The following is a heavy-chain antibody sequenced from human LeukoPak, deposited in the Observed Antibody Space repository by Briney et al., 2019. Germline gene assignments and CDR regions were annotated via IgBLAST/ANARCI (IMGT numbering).Heavy chain of an antibody. CDR3: AREGVNTPSDAFDF. CDR2: INPNSGGT. V-gene: IGHV1-2*02. CDR1: GYTFTGYY. D-gene: IGHD3-10*01. J-gene: IGHJ3*01. Sequence: ASVKVSCKASGYTFTGYYMHWVRQAPGQGLEWMGWINPNSGGTNYAQKFQGRVTMTRDTSISTAYMELSRLRSDDTAVYYCAREGVNTPSDAFDFWGQGTLVTVSS.